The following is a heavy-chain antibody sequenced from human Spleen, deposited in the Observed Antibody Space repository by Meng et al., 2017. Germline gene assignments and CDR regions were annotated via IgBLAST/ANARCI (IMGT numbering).Heavy chain of an antibody. Sequence: QVQLPPWGAGLLKPSGTLSLTCVVSGGSFSDYYWSWIRQPPGKGLEWIGEINHSGSTNYNPSLESRATISVDTSQNQFSLKLNSVTAADTAVYYCARAAFRPGIAAAGTGSFDPWGQGTLVTVSS. J-gene: IGHJ5*02. D-gene: IGHD6-13*01. CDR3: ARAAFRPGIAAAGTGSFDP. CDR1: GGSFSDYY. V-gene: IGHV4-34*01. CDR2: INHSGST.